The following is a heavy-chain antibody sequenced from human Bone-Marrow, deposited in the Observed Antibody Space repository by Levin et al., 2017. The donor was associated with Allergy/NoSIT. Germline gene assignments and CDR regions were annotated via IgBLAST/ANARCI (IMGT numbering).Heavy chain of an antibody. CDR3: AKKEYSSSSFFDY. CDR1: GFTFSSYS. V-gene: IGHV3-23*01. CDR2: IIGSGGLT. J-gene: IGHJ4*02. D-gene: IGHD6-6*01. Sequence: PGGSLRLSCAASGFTFSSYSMSWVRQAPGKGLEWVSAIIGSGGLTYYADSVKGRFTISRDNSKDTLYLQMNSLRAEDTAVYYCAKKEYSSSSFFDYWGQGTLVTVSS.